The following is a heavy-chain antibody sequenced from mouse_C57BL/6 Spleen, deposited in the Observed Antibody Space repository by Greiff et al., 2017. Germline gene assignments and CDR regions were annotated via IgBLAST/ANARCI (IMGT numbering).Heavy chain of an antibody. CDR3: ARSKTCFYDMDD. CDR1: GYTFTSYW. CDR2: IDPSDSYT. Sequence: QVQLQQPGAELVKPGASVKLSCKASGYTFTSYWMQWVKQRPGQGLEWIGEIDPSDSYTNYNQKFKGKATMTVDTSSSTAYMQLSSLTSEDSAVYDCARSKTCFYDMDDWGKGTTVTVSS. D-gene: IGHD2-5*01. J-gene: IGHJ4*01. V-gene: IGHV1-50*01.